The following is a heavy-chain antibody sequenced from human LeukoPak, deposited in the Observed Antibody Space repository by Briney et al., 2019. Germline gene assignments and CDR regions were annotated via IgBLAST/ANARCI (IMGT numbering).Heavy chain of an antibody. J-gene: IGHJ4*02. CDR1: GFTFSSYG. V-gene: IGHV3-30*02. D-gene: IGHD6-19*01. CDR3: AKDTAVAGTFYFDY. Sequence: GGSLRLSCAASGFTFSSYGMHWVRQAPGKGLEWVAFIRYDGSNKKYVDSLKGRFTISRDNSKNTLYLQMNSLRAEDTAVYYCAKDTAVAGTFYFDYWGQGTLVTVSS. CDR2: IRYDGSNK.